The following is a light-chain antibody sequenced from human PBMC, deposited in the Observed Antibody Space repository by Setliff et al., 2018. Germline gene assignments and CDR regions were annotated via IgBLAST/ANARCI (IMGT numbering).Light chain of an antibody. CDR2: SQN. V-gene: IGLV1-44*01. CDR1: SSNIGRRT. J-gene: IGLJ1*01. Sequence: SPGQLVTISYSGSSSNIGRRTVNWYQQVPGMAPKLLIYSQNQRPSGVPDRFSASKSGTSASLAISGLQSDDEADYYCSAWDDSLNACVFGTGTKVTVL. CDR3: SAWDDSLNACV.